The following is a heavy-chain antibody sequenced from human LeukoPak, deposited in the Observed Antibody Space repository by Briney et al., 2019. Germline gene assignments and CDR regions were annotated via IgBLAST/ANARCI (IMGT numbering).Heavy chain of an antibody. CDR3: PMTYYDFWSGEKPQGAFDI. CDR1: GFTFSSYS. D-gene: IGHD3-3*01. CDR2: ISSSSSYI. J-gene: IGHJ3*02. Sequence: PGGSLRLSCAASGFTFSSYSMNWVRQAPGKGLEWVSSISSSSSYIYYADSVKGRFTISRDNAKNSLYLQMNSLRAEDTAVYYCPMTYYDFWSGEKPQGAFDIWGQGTMVTVSS. V-gene: IGHV3-21*01.